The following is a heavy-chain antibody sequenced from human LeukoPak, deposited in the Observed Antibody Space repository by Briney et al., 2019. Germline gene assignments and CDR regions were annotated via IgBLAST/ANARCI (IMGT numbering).Heavy chain of an antibody. D-gene: IGHD3-16*01. CDR3: ARTLITSYWCFDL. Sequence: GGSLRLSCAASGFTFGDYSMNWVRQAPGKGLEWVSSISSGSSYIYYADSVKGRFTISRDNAKNSLYLQMNSLRAEDTAVYYCARTLITSYWCFDLWGRGTLVTVSS. CDR2: ISSGSSYI. V-gene: IGHV3-21*01. CDR1: GFTFGDYS. J-gene: IGHJ2*01.